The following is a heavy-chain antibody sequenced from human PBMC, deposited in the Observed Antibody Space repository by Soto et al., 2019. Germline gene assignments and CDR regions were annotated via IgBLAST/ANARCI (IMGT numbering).Heavy chain of an antibody. CDR1: GGSFSGYY. CDR3: ARGFLEWPSQYFDY. V-gene: IGHV4-34*01. CDR2: INHSGST. D-gene: IGHD3-3*01. Sequence: PSETLSLTCAVYGGSFSGYYWSWIRQPPGKGLEWIGEINHSGSTNYNPSLKSRVTISVDTSKNQFSLKLSSVTAADTAVYYCARGFLEWPSQYFDYWGQGTLVTVSS. J-gene: IGHJ4*02.